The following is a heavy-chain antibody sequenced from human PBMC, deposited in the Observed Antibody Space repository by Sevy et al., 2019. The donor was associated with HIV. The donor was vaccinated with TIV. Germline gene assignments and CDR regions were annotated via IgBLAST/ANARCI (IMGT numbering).Heavy chain of an antibody. CDR2: IYSSGTT. D-gene: IGHD6-13*01. CDR1: GFDVSNNY. CDR3: ARDYSRMPGWFDP. J-gene: IGHJ5*02. Sequence: GGSLRLSCAGSGFDVSNNYMSWVRQAPGKGLEWVSIIYSSGTTYYADSVKGRFTISSDKSKNTVYLQMSSLRADDTAFYHCARDYSRMPGWFDPWGQGTLVTVSS. V-gene: IGHV3-53*01.